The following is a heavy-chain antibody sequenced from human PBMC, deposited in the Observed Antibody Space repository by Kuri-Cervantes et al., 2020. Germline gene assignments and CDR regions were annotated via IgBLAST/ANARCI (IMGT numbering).Heavy chain of an antibody. V-gene: IGHV4-61*01. CDR2: IYYSGST. CDR1: GGSVSSGSYY. Sequence: GSLRLSCTVSGGSVSSGSYYWSWIRQPPGKGLEWIGYIYYSGSTNYNPSLKSRVTISVDTSKNQFSLKLSSVTAADTAVYYCARGRHAHYDYVWGSYRFWGQGTLVTVSS. CDR3: ARGRHAHYDYVWGSYRF. J-gene: IGHJ4*02. D-gene: IGHD3-16*02.